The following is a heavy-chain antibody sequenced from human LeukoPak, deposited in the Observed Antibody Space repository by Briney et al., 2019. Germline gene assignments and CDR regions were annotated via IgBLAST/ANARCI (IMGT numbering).Heavy chain of an antibody. D-gene: IGHD6-6*01. J-gene: IGHJ4*02. CDR1: GFTFSSYS. V-gene: IGHV1-2*02. CDR2: INPNSGGT. CDR3: ARARDGQLVLNY. Sequence: AGGSLRLSCAASGFTFSSYSMNWVRQAPGQGLEWMGWINPNSGGTNYAQKFQGRVTMTRDTSISTAYMELSRLRSDDTAVYYCARARDGQLVLNYWGQGTLVTVSS.